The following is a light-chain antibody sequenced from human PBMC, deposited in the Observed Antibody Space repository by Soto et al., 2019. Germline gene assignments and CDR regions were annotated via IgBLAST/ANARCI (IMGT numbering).Light chain of an antibody. CDR1: QGIRND. V-gene: IGKV1-17*01. CDR2: AAS. CDR3: LQYSSYRWT. J-gene: IGKJ1*01. Sequence: DIPMTQSPSSLSASVGDRITITCRASQGIRNDLGWYQQKPGKAPKRLIYAASSFQSGVPSRFSGSGSGTDFTLTINSLQPEDFATYYCLQYSSYRWTFGQGTKVEIK.